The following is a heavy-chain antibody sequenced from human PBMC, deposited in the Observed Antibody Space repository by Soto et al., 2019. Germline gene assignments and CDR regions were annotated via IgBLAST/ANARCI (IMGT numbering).Heavy chain of an antibody. V-gene: IGHV3-30*18. CDR3: AKDADYDSTKLDY. Sequence: QMQLMESGGGVVQPGRSLRLSCAASGFTFSRHYMHWVRQAPGKGLEWVALISYDGSNKFYADSVKGRFTISRDNSKNTLYLQMNSLRAEDTAVYYCAKDADYDSTKLDYWGQGTLVTVSS. CDR2: ISYDGSNK. J-gene: IGHJ4*02. D-gene: IGHD3-22*01. CDR1: GFTFSRHY.